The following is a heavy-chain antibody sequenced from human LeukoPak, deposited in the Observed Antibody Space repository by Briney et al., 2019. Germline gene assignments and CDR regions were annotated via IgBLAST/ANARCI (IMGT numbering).Heavy chain of an antibody. CDR1: GFTFRSYW. Sequence: SGGSLGLSCAASGFTFRSYWMNWARQAPGKGLEWVAIINQDGSEKYYVDSVKGRFTISRDNSKNTLYLQMNSLRAEDTAVYYCAKESSGWYGEIDYWGQGTLVTVSS. V-gene: IGHV3-7*03. CDR3: AKESSGWYGEIDY. D-gene: IGHD6-19*01. J-gene: IGHJ4*02. CDR2: INQDGSEK.